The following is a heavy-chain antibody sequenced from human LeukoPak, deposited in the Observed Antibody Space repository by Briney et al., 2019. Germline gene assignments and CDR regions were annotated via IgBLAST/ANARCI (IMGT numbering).Heavy chain of an antibody. Sequence: GGSLRLSCAASGFTFSSYEMNWVRQAPGKGLEWVSYISSSGSTIYYADSVKGRFTISRDNSKNTLYLQMNSLRAEDTAVYYCARSHWLHAFDIWGQGTMVTVSS. D-gene: IGHD3-9*01. CDR1: GFTFSSYE. CDR2: ISSSGSTI. V-gene: IGHV3-48*03. CDR3: ARSHWLHAFDI. J-gene: IGHJ3*02.